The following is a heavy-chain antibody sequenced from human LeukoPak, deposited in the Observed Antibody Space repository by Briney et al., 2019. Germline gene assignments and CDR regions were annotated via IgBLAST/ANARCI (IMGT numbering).Heavy chain of an antibody. CDR3: AGAESGGYHSDAFDI. Sequence: PSQTLSLTCTVSGGSISSGSYYWSWIRRPAGKGLEWIGRIFTSGTTNYNPSLKSRVTISVDTSKNQFSLKLNSVTAADTALYYCAGAESGGYHSDAFDIWGQGTMVTVSS. CDR2: IFTSGTT. CDR1: GGSISSGSYY. D-gene: IGHD3-22*01. J-gene: IGHJ3*02. V-gene: IGHV4-61*02.